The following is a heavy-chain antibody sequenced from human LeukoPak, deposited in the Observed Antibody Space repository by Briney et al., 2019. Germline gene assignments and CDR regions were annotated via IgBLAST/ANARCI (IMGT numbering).Heavy chain of an antibody. D-gene: IGHD4-11*01. CDR2: IKQDGGEK. Sequence: HPGGSLRLSCAASGFSFSSYWMSWVRQAPGKGPEWVANIKQDGGEKYYVDSVKGRFIIFRGNAKNSLYLQMNSLRVEDTAVYYCAREDHSNYNYWGQGTLVTVSS. CDR1: GFSFSSYW. V-gene: IGHV3-7*01. J-gene: IGHJ4*02. CDR3: AREDHSNYNY.